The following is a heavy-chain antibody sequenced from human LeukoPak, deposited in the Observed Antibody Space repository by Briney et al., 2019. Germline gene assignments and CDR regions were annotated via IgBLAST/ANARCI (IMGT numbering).Heavy chain of an antibody. J-gene: IGHJ3*02. V-gene: IGHV4-61*05. Sequence: SETLSLTCTVSGGSISSSSYYWGWIRQPPGKGLEWIGYIYYSGSTNYNPSLKSRVTISVDTSKNQFSLKLSSVTAADTAVYYCAREGSAFDIWGQGTMVTVSS. CDR3: AREGSAFDI. CDR2: IYYSGST. CDR1: GGSISSSSYY.